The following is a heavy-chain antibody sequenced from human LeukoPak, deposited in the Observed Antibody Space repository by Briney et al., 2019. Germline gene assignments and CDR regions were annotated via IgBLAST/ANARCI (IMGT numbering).Heavy chain of an antibody. CDR1: GLTFISYT. J-gene: IGHJ4*02. Sequence: PPGGSLRLSCSASGLTFISYTMQWVRQAPGKGLESVSYISSSSTTIYYADSVKGRFTISRDNAKNSLYLQMNSLSDEDTAVYYCTRDRSTWLFDYWGQGTLVTVSS. D-gene: IGHD6-13*01. CDR2: ISSSSTTI. CDR3: TRDRSTWLFDY. V-gene: IGHV3-48*02.